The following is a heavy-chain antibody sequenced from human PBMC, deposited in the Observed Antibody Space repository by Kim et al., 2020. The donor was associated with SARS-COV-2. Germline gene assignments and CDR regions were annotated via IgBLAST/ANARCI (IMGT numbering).Heavy chain of an antibody. CDR3: AKDGQEYCGGDCYSIDY. Sequence: GGSLRLSCAASGFTFSSYGMHWVRQAPGKGLEWVAVISYDGSNKYYADSVKGRFTISRDNSKNTLYLQMNSLRAEDTAVYYCAKDGQEYCGGDCYSIDY. CDR1: GFTFSSYG. CDR2: ISYDGSNK. V-gene: IGHV3-30*18. J-gene: IGHJ4*01. D-gene: IGHD2-21*01.